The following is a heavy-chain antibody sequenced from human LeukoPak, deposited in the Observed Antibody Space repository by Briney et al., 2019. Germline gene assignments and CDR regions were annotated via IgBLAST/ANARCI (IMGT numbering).Heavy chain of an antibody. CDR1: GFTFSSYA. CDR2: ISYDGSNK. CDR3: ARRAAVAGTHYFDY. V-gene: IGHV3-30-3*01. Sequence: HPGGSLRLSCAASGFTFSSYAMHWVRQAPGKGLEWVAVISYDGSNKYYADSVKGRFTISRDNSKNTLYLQMNSPRAEDTAVYYCARRAAVAGTHYFDYWGQGTLVTVSS. D-gene: IGHD6-19*01. J-gene: IGHJ4*02.